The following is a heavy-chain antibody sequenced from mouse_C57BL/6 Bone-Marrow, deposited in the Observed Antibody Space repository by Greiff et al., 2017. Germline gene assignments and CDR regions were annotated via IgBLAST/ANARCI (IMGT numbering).Heavy chain of an antibody. D-gene: IGHD4-1*01. V-gene: IGHV8-12*01. J-gene: IGHJ3*01. CDR3: ARRAHDWDWFAY. Sequence: QVTLQVSGPGILQPSQTLSLSCSSSGFSLSTSGMGVSWLRPPSGKGLVWLAHIYWDDDKRYNPFLKSRLTLSKDTSSNQVFLKITSVDTAGTATDYCARRAHDWDWFAYWGQGTLVTVSA. CDR1: GFSLSTSGMG. CDR2: IYWDDDK.